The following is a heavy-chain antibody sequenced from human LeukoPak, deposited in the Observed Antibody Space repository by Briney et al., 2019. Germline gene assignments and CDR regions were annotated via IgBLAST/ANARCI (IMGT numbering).Heavy chain of an antibody. D-gene: IGHD6-13*01. Sequence: ASVKVSCKASGYTFTGYYMHWVRQAPGQGLEWMGWINPNSGGTNYAQKFQGRVTMTRDTSISTAYMELSRLRSDDTAVYYCAREAKAAAAAPSDAFDIWGQGTMVTVSS. CDR2: INPNSGGT. CDR3: AREAKAAAAAPSDAFDI. V-gene: IGHV1-2*02. CDR1: GYTFTGYY. J-gene: IGHJ3*02.